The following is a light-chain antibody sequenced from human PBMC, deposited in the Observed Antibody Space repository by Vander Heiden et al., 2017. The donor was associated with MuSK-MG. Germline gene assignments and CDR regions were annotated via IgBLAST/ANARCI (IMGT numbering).Light chain of an antibody. V-gene: IGKV3-20*01. Sequence: EIVLTQSPGTLSLSPGERATLSCRASQSVSSYLAWYQQQPGQAPRLLIYGASSRATGIPDRFSGSGSGTDFTLTISRLEPEDFAVFYCQQYGSSPFTFGPGTKVDIK. J-gene: IGKJ3*01. CDR1: QSVSSY. CDR3: QQYGSSPFT. CDR2: GAS.